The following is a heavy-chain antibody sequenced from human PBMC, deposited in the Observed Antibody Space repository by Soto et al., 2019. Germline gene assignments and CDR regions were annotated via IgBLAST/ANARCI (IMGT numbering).Heavy chain of an antibody. CDR1: GYTFTSYD. J-gene: IGHJ6*03. Sequence: ASVKVSCKASGYTFTSYDINWVRQATGQGLEWMGWKNPNSGNTGYAQKFQGRVTMTRNTSISTAYMELSSLRSEDTAVYYCARGPSVIYYYYYMDVWGKGTTVTVSS. CDR2: KNPNSGNT. V-gene: IGHV1-8*01. CDR3: ARGPSVIYYYYYMDV.